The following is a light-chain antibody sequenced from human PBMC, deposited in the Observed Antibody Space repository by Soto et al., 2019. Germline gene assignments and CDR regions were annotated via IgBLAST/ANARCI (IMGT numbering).Light chain of an antibody. CDR2: DDR. CDR3: QVWDSSSDHYV. CDR1: SNIGAGYD. Sequence: VLTQPPSVSGAPGQRVTISCTGSSSNIGAGYDVHWYPQLPGQAPVLVVYDDRDRPSGFPERFAGSNSWNTATLTIRRVEAGDEADYYCQVWDSSSDHYVFGTGTKVTVL. V-gene: IGLV3-21*02. J-gene: IGLJ1*01.